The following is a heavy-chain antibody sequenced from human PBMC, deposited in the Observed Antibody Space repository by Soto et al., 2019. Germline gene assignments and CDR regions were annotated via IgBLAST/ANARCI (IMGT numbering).Heavy chain of an antibody. CDR1: GGPFSSYA. Sequence: SVQVSFQACGGPFSSYAMRLVRQAPGQGLEWIGGLIPIFGTANYAQKFQGRVTITADKSTSTAYMELSSLRSEDTAVYYCARLQSSCMNYDILTGYKTDTEDYYFDYWAQGTLVTVSS. CDR3: ARLQSSCMNYDILTGYKTDTEDYYFDY. CDR2: LIPIFGTA. V-gene: IGHV1-69*06. J-gene: IGHJ4*02. D-gene: IGHD3-9*01.